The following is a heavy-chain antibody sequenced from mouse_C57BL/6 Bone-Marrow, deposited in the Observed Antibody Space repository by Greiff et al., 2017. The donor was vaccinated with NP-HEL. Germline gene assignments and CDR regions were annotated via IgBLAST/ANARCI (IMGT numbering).Heavy chain of an antibody. CDR1: GYTFTSYW. CDR3: ARGHDYEGDFDD. D-gene: IGHD2-4*01. J-gene: IGHJ2*01. V-gene: IGHV1-52*01. CDR2: IDPSNSET. Sequence: VQLQQPGAELVRPGSSVKLSCKASGYTFTSYWMHWVKQRPIQGLEWIGNIDPSNSETHYNQKFKDKATLTVDKSSSTAYMQLSSLTSEDSEVYYCARGHDYEGDFDDWGKGTTLTVSS.